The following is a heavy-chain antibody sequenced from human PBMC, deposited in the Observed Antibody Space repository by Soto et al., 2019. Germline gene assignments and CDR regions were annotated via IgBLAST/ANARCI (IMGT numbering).Heavy chain of an antibody. CDR2: IYWNDDK. CDR3: AHHTITPATNWFDP. Sequence: ESGPTLVNPTQTLTLTCTFSGFSLTTSGVGVGWIRQPPGKALEWLALIYWNDDKRYSPSLRGRLTITKDTPKNQVVLAMTNMDPVDTATYYCAHHTITPATNWFDPWGLGTLVTVSS. CDR1: GFSLTTSGVG. V-gene: IGHV2-5*01. D-gene: IGHD2-2*01. J-gene: IGHJ5*02.